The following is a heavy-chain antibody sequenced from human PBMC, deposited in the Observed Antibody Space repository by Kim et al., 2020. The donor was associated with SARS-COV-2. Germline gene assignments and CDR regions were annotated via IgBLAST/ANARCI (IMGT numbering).Heavy chain of an antibody. V-gene: IGHV1-24*01. Sequence: ASVKVSCKVSGYTLTELSMHWVRQAPGKGLEWMGGFDPEDGETIYAQKFQGRVTMTEDTSTDTAYMELSSLRSEDTAVYYCATRPYDSSGYYYYYGMDVWGQGTTVTVSS. CDR1: GYTLTELS. CDR3: ATRPYDSSGYYYYYGMDV. J-gene: IGHJ6*02. CDR2: FDPEDGET. D-gene: IGHD3-22*01.